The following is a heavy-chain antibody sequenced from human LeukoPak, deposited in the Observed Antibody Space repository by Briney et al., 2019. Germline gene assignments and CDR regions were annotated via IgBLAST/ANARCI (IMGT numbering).Heavy chain of an antibody. Sequence: ASVKVSCKASGYTFSDYTIHWVRQAPGQGLEWMGWMNPNRGDTKYPWKFEGRVTLTRDTSINTAYMELSRLRSDDTAVYYCTRDSGSYYGWFGPWGQGTLVTVSS. CDR1: GYTFSDYT. V-gene: IGHV1-2*02. D-gene: IGHD1-26*01. CDR3: TRDSGSYYGWFGP. CDR2: MNPNRGDT. J-gene: IGHJ5*02.